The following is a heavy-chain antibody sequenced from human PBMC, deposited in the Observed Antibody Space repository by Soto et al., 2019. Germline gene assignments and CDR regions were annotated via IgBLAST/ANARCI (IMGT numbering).Heavy chain of an antibody. J-gene: IGHJ3*02. CDR1: GFSLSTSGVG. D-gene: IGHD3-9*01. CDR2: IYWDDDK. V-gene: IGHV2-5*02. CDR3: AHKSGGVVPYDILTGYRDYDAFDI. Sequence: SGPTLVKPTQTLTLTCTFSGFSLSTSGVGVGWIRQPPGKALEWLALIYWDDDKRYSPSLKSRLTITKDTSKNQVVLTMTNMDPVDTATYYCAHKSGGVVPYDILTGYRDYDAFDIWGQGTMVTVSS.